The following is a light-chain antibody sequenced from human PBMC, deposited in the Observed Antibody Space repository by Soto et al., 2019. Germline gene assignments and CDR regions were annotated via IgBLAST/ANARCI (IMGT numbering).Light chain of an antibody. CDR1: SRDVGIYNY. V-gene: IGLV2-11*01. CDR2: GVT. CDR3: CSYAANYTLL. Sequence: QSALTQPRSVSGSPGQSVTVSCTGTSRDVGIYNYVSWYQQRPGTAPKVMIYGVTKRPSGVPDRFSGSKSANTASLTISGLQADDDAAYYCCSYAANYTLLLGGGTKLTV. J-gene: IGLJ2*01.